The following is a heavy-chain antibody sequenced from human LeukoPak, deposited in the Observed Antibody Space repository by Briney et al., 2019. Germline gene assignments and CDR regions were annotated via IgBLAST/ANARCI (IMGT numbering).Heavy chain of an antibody. CDR2: IYSGGST. D-gene: IGHD3-16*02. V-gene: IGHV3-53*01. CDR1: GLTVSSNY. Sequence: GGSLRLSCAASGLTVSSNYMSWVRQAPGKELEWVSVIYSGGSTYYADSVKGRFTISRDNSKNTLYLQMNSLRAEDTAVYYCARELITFGGVIVNGAFDIWGQGTMVTVSS. CDR3: ARELITFGGVIVNGAFDI. J-gene: IGHJ3*02.